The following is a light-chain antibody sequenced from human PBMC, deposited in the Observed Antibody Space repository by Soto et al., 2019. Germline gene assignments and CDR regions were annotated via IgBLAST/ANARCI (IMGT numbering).Light chain of an antibody. J-gene: IGLJ1*01. CDR1: SSDVGGYNY. V-gene: IGLV2-14*01. CDR2: DVS. Sequence: QSALTQPASGSGSPGQSITISCTGTSSDVGGYNYVSWYQQHPGEAPKLMIYDVSNRPSGVSNRFSGSKSGNTASLTISGLQAEDEADYYCSSYTSSSTLEVFGTGTKVTVL. CDR3: SSYTSSSTLEV.